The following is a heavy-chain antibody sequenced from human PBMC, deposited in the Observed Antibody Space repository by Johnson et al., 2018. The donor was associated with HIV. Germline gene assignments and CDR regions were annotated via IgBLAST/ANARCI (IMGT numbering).Heavy chain of an antibody. V-gene: IGHV3-66*01. CDR1: GFTFHDYG. Sequence: VQLVESGGGVVRPGGSLRLSCAASGFTFHDYGMSWVRQAPGKGLEWVSVIYSGGSTYYADSVKGRFTISRDNSKNTLYLQMNSLRAEDTAVYYCARGISNWNYFDDDSFDIWGQGTMVTVSS. D-gene: IGHD1-7*01. CDR2: IYSGGST. CDR3: ARGISNWNYFDDDSFDI. J-gene: IGHJ3*02.